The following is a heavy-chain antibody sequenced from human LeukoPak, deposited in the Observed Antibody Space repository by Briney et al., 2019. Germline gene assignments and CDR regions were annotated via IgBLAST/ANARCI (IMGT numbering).Heavy chain of an antibody. CDR1: GGSFSDYY. Sequence: SETLSLTCTVSGGSFSDYYWAWIRQPPGKGPEWIGSIYYSGTTYPNSSLKSRVTISVDTSKNQFSLKLSSVTAADTAVYYCARQPKSCAPGIFITGKACWFDSWGQGTLVTVSP. CDR2: IYYSGTT. CDR3: ARQPKSCAPGIFITGKACWFDS. J-gene: IGHJ5*01. D-gene: IGHD3-10*01. V-gene: IGHV4-39*01.